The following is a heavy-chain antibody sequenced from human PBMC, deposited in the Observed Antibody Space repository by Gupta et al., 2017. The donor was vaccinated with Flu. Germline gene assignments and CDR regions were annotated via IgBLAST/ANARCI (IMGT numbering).Heavy chain of an antibody. CDR3: ARGVYGEYPYFFDY. Sequence: EVELVESGGGLIQPGGSLRLSCAASVFIFSNYWMHWVRQAPGKGLVWVSRMNRDGSVTNYADPVKGRFTISRDNAKNTVYLEMNSVRAEDTAVYYCARGVYGEYPYFFDYWGHGTRVTVSS. D-gene: IGHD4-17*01. CDR2: MNRDGSVT. J-gene: IGHJ4*01. CDR1: VFIFSNYW. V-gene: IGHV3-74*01.